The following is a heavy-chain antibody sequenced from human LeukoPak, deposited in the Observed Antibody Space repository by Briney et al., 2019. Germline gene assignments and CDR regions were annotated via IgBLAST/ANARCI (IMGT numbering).Heavy chain of an antibody. J-gene: IGHJ6*03. D-gene: IGHD2-2*01. CDR3: AKGTSWISPYYYMDV. V-gene: IGHV3-23*01. CDR1: GFTFSSYA. Sequence: GGSLRLSCAPSGFTFSSYAMTWVRQAPGKGLEWVSAIGSSGNTFYADSAKGRFTISRDNSKNTLYLQMNNLRAEDTALYYCAKGTSWISPYYYMDVWGTGTTVTVSS. CDR2: IGSSGNT.